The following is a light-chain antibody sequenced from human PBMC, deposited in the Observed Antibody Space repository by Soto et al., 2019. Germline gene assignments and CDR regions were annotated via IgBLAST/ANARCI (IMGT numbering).Light chain of an antibody. CDR3: QQYSNSRT. J-gene: IGKJ1*01. Sequence: IVLTQSPGTLSLSPGERATLSCRASQSVSSSYLAWYQQKPGQAPRLLIYGASSRATGIPDRFSGSGSEREFTLTISRLEPEDFAGYYFQQYSNSRTFGQGTKADIK. CDR1: QSVSSSY. CDR2: GAS. V-gene: IGKV3-20*01.